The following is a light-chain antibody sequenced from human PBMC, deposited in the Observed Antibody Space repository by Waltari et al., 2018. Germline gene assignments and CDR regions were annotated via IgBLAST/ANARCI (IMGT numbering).Light chain of an antibody. CDR1: PSVLYSSNNKNY. Sequence: DIVMTQSPDSLAVSLGERATINCTSSPSVLYSSNNKNYLAWYQQKPGQPPKLLIYWASTRESGVPDRFSGSGSGTDFTLTINSLQAEDVAVYYCQQYYSTPPTFGQGTKVEIK. CDR2: WAS. J-gene: IGKJ1*01. CDR3: QQYYSTPPT. V-gene: IGKV4-1*01.